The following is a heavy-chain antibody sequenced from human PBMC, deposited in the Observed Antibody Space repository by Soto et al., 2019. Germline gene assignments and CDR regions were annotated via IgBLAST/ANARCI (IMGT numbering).Heavy chain of an antibody. Sequence: ASVKVSCKASGYTFTGYYMHWVRQAPGQGLEWMGWINPNSGGTNYAQKFQGWVTTTRDTSISTAYMELSRLRSDDTAVYYCARGSMIYSSRWYPNSDYWPQATLFTAPS. J-gene: IGHJ4*02. CDR3: ARGSMIYSSRWYPNSDY. V-gene: IGHV1-2*04. CDR1: GYTFTGYY. D-gene: IGHD6-19*01. CDR2: INPNSGGT.